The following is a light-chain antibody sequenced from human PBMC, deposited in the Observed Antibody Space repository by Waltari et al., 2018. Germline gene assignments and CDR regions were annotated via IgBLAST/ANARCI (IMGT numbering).Light chain of an antibody. CDR3: ATWDDSLRMV. CDR2: SNK. V-gene: IGLV1-47*01. J-gene: IGLJ3*02. Sequence: PPLPRTAPKLLLYSNKQRPPGVPERFPGSKSGTSASLAINGLRSEDEADYYCATWDDSLRMVFGGGTELTVL.